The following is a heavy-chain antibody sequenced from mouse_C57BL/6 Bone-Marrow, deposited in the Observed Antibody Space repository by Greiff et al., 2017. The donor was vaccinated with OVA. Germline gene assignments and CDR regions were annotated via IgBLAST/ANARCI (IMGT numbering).Heavy chain of an antibody. Sequence: QVQLQQSGAELVRPGASVTLSCKASGYTFTDYEMHWVKQTPVHGLEWIGAIDPETGGTAYNQKFKGKAILTADKSSSTAYMELRSLTSEDFAVYYCTSPDYYDYDGFAYWGQGTLVTVSA. J-gene: IGHJ3*01. CDR1: GYTFTDYE. V-gene: IGHV1-15*01. CDR3: TSPDYYDYDGFAY. D-gene: IGHD2-4*01. CDR2: IDPETGGT.